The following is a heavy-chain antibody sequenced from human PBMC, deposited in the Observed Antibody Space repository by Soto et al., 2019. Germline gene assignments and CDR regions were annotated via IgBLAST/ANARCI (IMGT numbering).Heavy chain of an antibody. CDR2: VYSTGST. J-gene: IGHJ5*02. D-gene: IGHD3-22*01. Sequence: KPSETLSLPCTVSGGAITAYYWSWIRQPAGEGLQWIGRVYSTGSTNYNPSLRSRVTMSVDTSENQFFLRLSSVNAADTDVYYCARNEYYDSNNWFDNWGQGILVTVSS. V-gene: IGHV4-4*07. CDR1: GGAITAYY. CDR3: ARNEYYDSNNWFDN.